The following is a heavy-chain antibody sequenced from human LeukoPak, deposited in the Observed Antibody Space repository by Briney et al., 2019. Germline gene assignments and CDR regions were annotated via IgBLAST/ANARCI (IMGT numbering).Heavy chain of an antibody. CDR2: IYYSGTT. Sequence: SETLSLTCTVSGGSVSSGSYYWSWIRQPPGRGLEWIGYIYYSGTTNYNPSLKSRVTISVDTSKDQFSLKLTSLTAADTAVYYCARTSGLGVDYWGQGTLVTASS. J-gene: IGHJ4*02. CDR3: ARTSGLGVDY. D-gene: IGHD3-16*01. CDR1: GGSVSSGSYY. V-gene: IGHV4-61*01.